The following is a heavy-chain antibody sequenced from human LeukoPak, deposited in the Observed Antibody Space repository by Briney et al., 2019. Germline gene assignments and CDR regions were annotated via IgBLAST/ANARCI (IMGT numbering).Heavy chain of an antibody. CDR3: GRGLVPPDY. CDR1: GFTFSSYS. CDR2: IKEDGSEK. V-gene: IGHV3-7*01. Sequence: GGSLRLSCAASGFTFSSYSMNWVRQAPGKGLEWVANIKEDGSEKYYVDSVKGRFTISRDNARNLMYLEMHSLRAEDTAVYFCGRGLVPPDYWGQGTLVTVSS. J-gene: IGHJ4*02. D-gene: IGHD3-10*01.